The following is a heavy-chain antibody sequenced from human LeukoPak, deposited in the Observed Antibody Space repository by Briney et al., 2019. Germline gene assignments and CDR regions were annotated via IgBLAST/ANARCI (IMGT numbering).Heavy chain of an antibody. CDR1: GYSFTSYW. J-gene: IGHJ5*02. V-gene: IGHV5-51*01. D-gene: IGHD2-15*01. Sequence: GESLKISCKGSGYSFTSYWIGWVRQMPGKGLEWIGIIYPGDSDTRYSPSFQGQVTISADKSISTAYLQWSSLKASDTAMYYCARLLLGYCSGGSCVAPNWFDPWGQGTLVTVSS. CDR2: IYPGDSDT. CDR3: ARLLLGYCSGGSCVAPNWFDP.